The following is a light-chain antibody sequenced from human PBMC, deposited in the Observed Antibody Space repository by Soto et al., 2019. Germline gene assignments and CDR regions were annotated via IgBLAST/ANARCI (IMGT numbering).Light chain of an antibody. J-gene: IGKJ4*01. CDR1: QSVLYSSNNKNY. V-gene: IGKV4-1*01. CDR3: PQYYSTPTA. CDR2: WAS. Sequence: DIVMTQSPDSLAVSLGERATINCKSSQSVLYSSNNKNYLAWYQQQPGQPPKLLIYWASTREAWVPDRFSGSGSGTDFTLTISSLQAEDVAFYSCPQYYSTPTAFGGGTKVAIK.